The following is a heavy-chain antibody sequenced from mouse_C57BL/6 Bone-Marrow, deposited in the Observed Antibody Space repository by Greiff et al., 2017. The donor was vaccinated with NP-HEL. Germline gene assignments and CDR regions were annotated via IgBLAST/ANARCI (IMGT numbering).Heavy chain of an antibody. CDR1: GYTFTEYT. Sequence: VQLQQSGAELVKPGASVKLSCKASGYTFTEYTIHWVKQRSGQGLEWIGWFYPGSGSIKYNEKFKDKATLTADKSSSTVYMGLIRLTSEDSAVYFCARHEVYYGSSYGYFDVWGTGTTVTVSS. V-gene: IGHV1-62-2*01. D-gene: IGHD1-1*01. J-gene: IGHJ1*03. CDR2: FYPGSGSI. CDR3: ARHEVYYGSSYGYFDV.